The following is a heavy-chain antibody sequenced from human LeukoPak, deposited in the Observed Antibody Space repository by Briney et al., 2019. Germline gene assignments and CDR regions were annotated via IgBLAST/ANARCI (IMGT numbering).Heavy chain of an antibody. CDR1: GFTFSSYG. V-gene: IGHV3-33*01. Sequence: PGRSLRLPCAASGFTFSSYGMHWVRQAPGKGLEWVAVISYDGSNKYYADSVKGRFTISRDNSKNTLYLQMNSLRTDDTAVYYCARDYCTNGVCAFDYWGQGTLVTVSS. CDR3: ARDYCTNGVCAFDY. J-gene: IGHJ4*02. D-gene: IGHD2-8*01. CDR2: ISYDGSNK.